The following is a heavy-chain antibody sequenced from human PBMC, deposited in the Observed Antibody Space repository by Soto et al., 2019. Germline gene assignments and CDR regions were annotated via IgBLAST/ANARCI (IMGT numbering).Heavy chain of an antibody. CDR3: ARHNGPLYVGYYYDMDV. V-gene: IGHV4-39*01. CDR1: GGSISSYY. Sequence: XXTLSLPFTVSGGSISSYYWRWIPQPPGKGLEWIGSIYYSGYTYYNPSLKSRVTISVDTSKNQFSLKLSSVTAADKAVYYCARHNGPLYVGYYYDMDVWGQGTTVTVSS. CDR2: IYYSGYT. D-gene: IGHD3-16*01. J-gene: IGHJ6*02.